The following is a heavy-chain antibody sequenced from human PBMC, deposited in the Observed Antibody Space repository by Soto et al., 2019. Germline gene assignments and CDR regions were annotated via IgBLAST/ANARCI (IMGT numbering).Heavy chain of an antibody. V-gene: IGHV4-31*03. CDR1: GFSMSSGGYY. Sequence: PXDTLYLTCTVSGFSMSSGGYYWSWIRQHPGKGLEWIGYIYYSGSTYYNPSLKSRVTISVDTSKNQFSLKLSSVTAADTAVYYCARVIAVAGPAFDYWGQGTLVTVSS. CDR2: IYYSGST. CDR3: ARVIAVAGPAFDY. J-gene: IGHJ4*02. D-gene: IGHD6-19*01.